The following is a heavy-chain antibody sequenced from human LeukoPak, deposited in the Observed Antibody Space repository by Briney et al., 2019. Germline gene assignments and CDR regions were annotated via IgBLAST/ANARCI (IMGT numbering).Heavy chain of an antibody. CDR1: GFTFDDYA. D-gene: IGHD2-15*01. J-gene: IGHJ6*03. V-gene: IGHV3-9*01. CDR2: ISWNSGSI. Sequence: PGGSLRLSCAASGFTFDDYAMHWVRQAPGKGLEWVSGISWNSGSIGYADSVKGRFTISRDNAKNSLYLQMNSLRAEDTALYYCAKEGSVVVTSYYYYYMDVWGKGTTVTISS. CDR3: AKEGSVVVTSYYYYYMDV.